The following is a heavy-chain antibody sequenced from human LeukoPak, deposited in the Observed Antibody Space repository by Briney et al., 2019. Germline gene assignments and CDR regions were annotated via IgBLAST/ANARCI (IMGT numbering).Heavy chain of an antibody. Sequence: GGSLRLSCAASGFTFSSYSMNWVRQAPGKGLEWVSSISGSSSYIYYADSVKGRFTVSRDNAKNSLYLQMNSLRAEDTAVYYCARDQSYYNYIDVWGKGTTVTVSS. CDR1: GFTFSSYS. CDR2: ISGSSSYI. CDR3: ARDQSYYNYIDV. J-gene: IGHJ6*03. V-gene: IGHV3-21*01.